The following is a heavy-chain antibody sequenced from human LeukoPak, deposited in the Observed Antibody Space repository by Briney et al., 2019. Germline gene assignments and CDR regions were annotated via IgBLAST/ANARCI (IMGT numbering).Heavy chain of an antibody. J-gene: IGHJ5*02. Sequence: GASVKVSCKASGGTFSSYAISWVRQAPGQGLEWMGRIIPILGIANYAQKLQGRVTMTTDTSTSTAYMELRSLRSDDTAVYYCAREMGELFGDNWFDPWGQGTLVTVSS. CDR3: AREMGELFGDNWFDP. CDR2: IIPILGIA. CDR1: GGTFSSYA. V-gene: IGHV1-69*04. D-gene: IGHD3-16*01.